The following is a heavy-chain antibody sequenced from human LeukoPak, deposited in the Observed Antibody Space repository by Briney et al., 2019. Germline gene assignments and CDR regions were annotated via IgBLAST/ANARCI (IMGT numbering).Heavy chain of an antibody. V-gene: IGHV1-69*13. D-gene: IGHD3-3*01. Sequence: ASVKVSCKASGGTFSSYAISWVRQAPGQGLEWMGGIIPTFGTANYAQKFQGRVTITADESTSTAYMELSSLRSEDTAVYYCACSERSFGVVITAPIDYWGQGTLVTVSS. CDR1: GGTFSSYA. CDR3: ACSERSFGVVITAPIDY. CDR2: IIPTFGTA. J-gene: IGHJ4*02.